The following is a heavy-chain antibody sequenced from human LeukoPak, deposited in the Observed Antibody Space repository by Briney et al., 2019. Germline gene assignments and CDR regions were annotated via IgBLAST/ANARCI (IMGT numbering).Heavy chain of an antibody. D-gene: IGHD2/OR15-2a*01. CDR1: GFTFSSYS. Sequence: GGSLRLSCATSGFTFSSYSMNWVRQAPGKGLEWVSYISSSSRTIYYPDSVKGRFTISRDNAKNSLYLQLISLRAEDTAVYYCGRDRNSSVDYWGQETLVTVSS. V-gene: IGHV3-48*01. CDR2: ISSSSRTI. CDR3: GRDRNSSVDY. J-gene: IGHJ4*02.